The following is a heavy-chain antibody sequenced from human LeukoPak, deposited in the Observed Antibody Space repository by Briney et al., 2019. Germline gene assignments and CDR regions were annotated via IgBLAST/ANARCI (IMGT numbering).Heavy chain of an antibody. CDR2: FDPEDGKT. Sequence: ASVKVSCKVSGYTLTDLSVHWVRQAPGKGLEWMGGFDPEDGKTVYAQKFQGRVSMTDDTSTDTAYLDLSSLTFNDTAVYYCATAGSILQNGEQWLIMDYWGQGTLTTVSS. V-gene: IGHV1-24*01. CDR3: ATAGSILQNGEQWLIMDY. CDR1: GYTLTDLS. J-gene: IGHJ4*02. D-gene: IGHD6-19*01.